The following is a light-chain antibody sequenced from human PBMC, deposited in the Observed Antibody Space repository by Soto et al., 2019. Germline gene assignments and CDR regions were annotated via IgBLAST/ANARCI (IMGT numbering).Light chain of an antibody. J-gene: IGLJ1*01. CDR2: DVS. V-gene: IGLV2-14*01. CDR1: SSDVGGYNY. CDR3: SSYTSSTTRV. Sequence: QSALTQPASVSGSPRQSITISCTGTSSDVGGYNYVSWYQQHPGKAPKLMIYDVSNRPSGVSNRFSGSKSGNTASLTISGLQAEDEAYYYCSSYTSSTTRVFGTGTKLTVL.